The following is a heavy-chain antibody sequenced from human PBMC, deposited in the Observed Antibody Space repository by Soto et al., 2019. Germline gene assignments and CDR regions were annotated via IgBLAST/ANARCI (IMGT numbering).Heavy chain of an antibody. Sequence: SETLSLTCAVSNASIISSGSITRSNWRSWVRQPPGKGLEWIGEIYHSGSTNSNPSLKSRVTMSVDKSKNQFSLKLSSVTAADTAVYYCAKLTILAGSYYFMDVWGKGTTVTVSS. J-gene: IGHJ6*03. CDR3: AKLTILAGSYYFMDV. CDR1: NASIISSGSITRSNW. CDR2: IYHSGST. V-gene: IGHV4-4*02. D-gene: IGHD3-10*01.